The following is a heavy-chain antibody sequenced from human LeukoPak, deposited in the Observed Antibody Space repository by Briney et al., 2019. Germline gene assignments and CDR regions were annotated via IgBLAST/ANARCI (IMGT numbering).Heavy chain of an antibody. CDR3: ARVKGGAGKDAFDI. D-gene: IGHD1-26*01. J-gene: IGHJ3*02. CDR1: GGSISSGDYY. Sequence: SQTLSLTCTVSGGSISSGDYYWSWIRQPPGKGLEWIGYIYYSGSTNYNPSLKSRVTISVDTSKNQFSLKLSSVTAADTAVYYCARVKGGAGKDAFDIWGQGTMVTVSS. V-gene: IGHV4-61*08. CDR2: IYYSGST.